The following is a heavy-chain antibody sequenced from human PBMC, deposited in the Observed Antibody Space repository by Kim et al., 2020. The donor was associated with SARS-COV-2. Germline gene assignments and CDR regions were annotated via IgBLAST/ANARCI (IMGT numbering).Heavy chain of an antibody. D-gene: IGHD3-3*01. CDR1: GFTFSSYA. V-gene: IGHV3-23*01. J-gene: IGHJ4*02. CDR2: ISGSGGST. CDR3: AKESPITIFGVVIIYYFDY. Sequence: GGSLRLSCAASGFTFSSYAMSWVRQAPGKGLEWVSAISGSGGSTYYADSVKGRFTISRDNSKNTLYLQMNSLRAEDTAVYYCAKESPITIFGVVIIYYFDYWGQGTLVTVSS.